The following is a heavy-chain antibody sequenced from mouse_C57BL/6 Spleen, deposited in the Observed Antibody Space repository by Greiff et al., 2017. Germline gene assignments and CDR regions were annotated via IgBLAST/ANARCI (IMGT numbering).Heavy chain of an antibody. V-gene: IGHV1-4*01. CDR2: INPSSGYT. CDR1: GYTFTSYT. CDR3: ARAGSSYAGGLWYFDV. Sequence: QVQLQQSGAELARPGASVKMSCKASGYTFTSYTMHWVKQRPGQGLEWIGYINPSSGYTKYHQKFKDKGTLTADKSSSTAYMQLSSLTSEDSAVYYWARAGSSYAGGLWYFDVWGTGTTGTVSS. J-gene: IGHJ1*03. D-gene: IGHD1-1*01.